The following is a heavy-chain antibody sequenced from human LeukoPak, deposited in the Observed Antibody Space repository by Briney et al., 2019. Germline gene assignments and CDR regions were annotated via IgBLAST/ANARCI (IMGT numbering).Heavy chain of an antibody. CDR1: GYFISSGYY. Sequence: SETLSLTCTVSGYFISSGYYWGWIRQPPGKGLEWIGSIYHSGSTYYNPSLKSRVTISVDTSKNQFSLKLSSVTAADTAVYYCARRAVRGVSSLRSGWFDPWGQGTLVTVSS. D-gene: IGHD3-10*01. J-gene: IGHJ5*02. V-gene: IGHV4-38-2*02. CDR2: IYHSGST. CDR3: ARRAVRGVSSLRSGWFDP.